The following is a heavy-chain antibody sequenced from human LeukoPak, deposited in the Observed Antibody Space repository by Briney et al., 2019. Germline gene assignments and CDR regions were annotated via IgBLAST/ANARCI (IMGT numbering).Heavy chain of an antibody. CDR1: GFTFSSYG. Sequence: GGSLRLSCAASGFTFSSYGMHWVRQAPGKGLEWVAVIWYDGSNKYYADSVKGRFTISRDNSKNTLYLQMNSLRAEDTAVYYCARNPSGRKIPYYWGPGTLVTVSS. D-gene: IGHD2-21*01. CDR2: IWYDGSNK. CDR3: ARNPSGRKIPYY. J-gene: IGHJ4*01. V-gene: IGHV3-33*01.